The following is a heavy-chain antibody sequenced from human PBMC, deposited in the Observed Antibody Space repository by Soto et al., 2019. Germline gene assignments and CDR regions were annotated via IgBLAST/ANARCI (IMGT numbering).Heavy chain of an antibody. D-gene: IGHD5-18*01. J-gene: IGHJ6*02. CDR2: IYTSGST. Sequence: SETLSLTCTVSGGSIRRYCWRWIRQPAGKGLEWIGRIYTSGSTNYNPSLKSRVTMSVDTSKNQFSLKLSSVTAADTAVYYCARDPVVTAYYYYGMDVWGQGTTVT. V-gene: IGHV4-4*07. CDR3: ARDPVVTAYYYYGMDV. CDR1: GGSIRRYC.